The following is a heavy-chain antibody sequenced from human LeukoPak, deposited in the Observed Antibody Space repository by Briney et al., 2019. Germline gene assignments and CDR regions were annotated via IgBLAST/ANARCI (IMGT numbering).Heavy chain of an antibody. CDR2: MYYSGST. Sequence: SETLSLTCTVSGGSISSISYYWGWIRQPPGKGLEWIVSMYYSGSTNYNPSLKSRVTISVDKSKNQFSLKLSSVTAADTAVYYCARNFSPDDAFDIWGQGTMVTVSS. CDR3: ARNFSPDDAFDI. J-gene: IGHJ3*02. CDR1: GGSISSISYY. V-gene: IGHV4-39*07.